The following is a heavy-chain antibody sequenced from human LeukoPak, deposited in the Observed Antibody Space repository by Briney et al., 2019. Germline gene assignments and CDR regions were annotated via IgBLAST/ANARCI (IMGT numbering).Heavy chain of an antibody. V-gene: IGHV1-46*01. Sequence: ASVKVSCKASGYTFTSYYMHWVRQAPGQGLEWMGIINPSGGSTSYAQKFQGRVTMTRDMSTSTVYMELSSLRSEDTAVYYCAREFGGLGSSSSVPDYCGQGTLVTVSS. D-gene: IGHD6-6*01. CDR1: GYTFTSYY. J-gene: IGHJ4*02. CDR3: AREFGGLGSSSSVPDY. CDR2: INPSGGST.